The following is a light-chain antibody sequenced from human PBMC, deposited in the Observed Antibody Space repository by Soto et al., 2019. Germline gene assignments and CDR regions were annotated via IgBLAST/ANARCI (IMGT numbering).Light chain of an antibody. V-gene: IGLV1-40*01. Sequence: QPVLTQPPSVSGAPGQRVTISCTGSSSNIGAGYDVHWYQQLPGTAPKLLIYGNSNRPSGVPDRFSGSKSGTSASLAITGLQAEDKADYYCQSYDSSLKVVFGGGTKVTVL. CDR2: GNS. CDR1: SSNIGAGYD. J-gene: IGLJ2*01. CDR3: QSYDSSLKVV.